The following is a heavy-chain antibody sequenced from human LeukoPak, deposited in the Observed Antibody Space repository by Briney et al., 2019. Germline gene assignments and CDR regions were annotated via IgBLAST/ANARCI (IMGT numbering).Heavy chain of an antibody. Sequence: SETLSLTCTVSGGSISSYYWSWLPQPPGKGPEWSGYLYYSGSTNYNPSLKSRVTISVDTSKNQFSLRLSSVTAADTAVYYCARRSYYYDSSGYYGTFDIWGQGTMVTVSS. CDR1: GGSISSYY. CDR2: LYYSGST. CDR3: ARRSYYYDSSGYYGTFDI. D-gene: IGHD3-22*01. J-gene: IGHJ3*02. V-gene: IGHV4-59*08.